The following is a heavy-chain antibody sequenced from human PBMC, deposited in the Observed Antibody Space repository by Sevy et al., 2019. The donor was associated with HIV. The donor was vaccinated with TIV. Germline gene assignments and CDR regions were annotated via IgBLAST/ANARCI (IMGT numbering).Heavy chain of an antibody. V-gene: IGHV3-21*01. CDR1: GFTFSSYR. J-gene: IGHJ4*02. D-gene: IGHD1-1*01. CDR3: ARAVLEISTWRSDY. Sequence: GGSLRLSCAASGFTFSSYRMTWVRQAPGKGLEWVLCISSTSAYINYADSVKGRFTISRDNAKKLLYLQMDSLRAEETAVYYCARAVLEISTWRSDYWGQGTLVTVSS. CDR2: ISSTSAYI.